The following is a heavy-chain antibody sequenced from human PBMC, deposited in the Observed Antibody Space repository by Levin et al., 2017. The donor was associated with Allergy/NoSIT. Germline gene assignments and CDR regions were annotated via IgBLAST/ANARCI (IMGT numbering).Heavy chain of an antibody. D-gene: IGHD3/OR15-3a*01. J-gene: IGHJ4*02. CDR3: ARVGDVSTGYFDANFDY. V-gene: IGHV4-31*03. CDR1: GGSISSGGYY. CDR2: IYSSGNT. Sequence: SQTLSLTCSVSGGSISSGGYYWTWIRQHPGKGLEYIGYIYSSGNTFYTPSFKGRLTISLDTSKNQFSLRLTSVTAADTAVYYCARVGDVSTGYFDANFDYWGQGILVTVSS.